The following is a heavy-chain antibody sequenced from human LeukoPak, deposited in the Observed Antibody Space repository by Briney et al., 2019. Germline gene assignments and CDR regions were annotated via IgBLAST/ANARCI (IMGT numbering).Heavy chain of an antibody. Sequence: ASVKVSCKASGGTFSSYAISWVRQAPGQGLEWMGGIIPIFGTANYAQKFQGRVTITTDESTSTAYMELSSLRSEDTAVYYCARCSDFWSGSAWFDPWGQGTLVTVSS. V-gene: IGHV1-69*05. CDR3: ARCSDFWSGSAWFDP. CDR1: GGTFSSYA. D-gene: IGHD3-3*01. J-gene: IGHJ5*02. CDR2: IIPIFGTA.